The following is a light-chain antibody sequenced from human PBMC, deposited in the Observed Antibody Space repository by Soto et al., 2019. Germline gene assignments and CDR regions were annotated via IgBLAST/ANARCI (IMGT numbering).Light chain of an antibody. CDR3: QQGNNWPIFT. CDR1: QSVSKS. Sequence: EIVLTQSPATLSLSPGERATLSRRASQSVSKSLAWYQQKPGQAPRLLIYTTSNRATGIPARFSGSGSRTDFTLTISSLEPEDFAVYYCQQGNNWPIFTFGPGTKVDIK. J-gene: IGKJ3*01. V-gene: IGKV3-11*01. CDR2: TTS.